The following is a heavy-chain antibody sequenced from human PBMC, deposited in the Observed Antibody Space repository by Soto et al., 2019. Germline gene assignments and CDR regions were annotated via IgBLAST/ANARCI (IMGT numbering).Heavy chain of an antibody. D-gene: IGHD6-19*01. Sequence: EVQLVESGGGLVQPGRSLRLSCAASGFTFDDYAMHWVRQAPGKGLEWVSGISWNSGSIGYADSVKGRLTISRDNAKNSLYVRMNSLSAEDTALYYCSKAPSNGWYGLPDYWGQGTLVTVSS. CDR1: GFTFDDYA. CDR2: ISWNSGSI. V-gene: IGHV3-9*01. CDR3: SKAPSNGWYGLPDY. J-gene: IGHJ4*02.